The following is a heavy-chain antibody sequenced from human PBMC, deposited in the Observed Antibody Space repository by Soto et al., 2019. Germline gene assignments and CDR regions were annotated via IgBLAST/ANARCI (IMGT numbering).Heavy chain of an antibody. CDR2: IDWDDDK. V-gene: IGHV2-70*04. Sequence: GSGPTLVNPTHTLTLTCTFSGFSPSTSGMRVSWIRQPPGKALEWLARIDWDDDKFYNTSLKTRLTISKDSSKNQVVLTMTNMDPVDTATYYCARMFHCSGGTCPFDYWGQGALVTVSS. CDR3: ARMFHCSGGTCPFDY. D-gene: IGHD2-15*01. CDR1: GFSPSTSGMR. J-gene: IGHJ4*02.